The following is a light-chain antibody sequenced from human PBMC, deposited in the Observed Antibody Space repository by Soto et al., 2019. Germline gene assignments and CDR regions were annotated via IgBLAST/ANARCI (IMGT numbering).Light chain of an antibody. CDR1: QSISSF. Sequence: DIQMTQSPSSLSASVGDRITITCQAGQSISSFLNWYQQKPGKAPKLLIYSASSLQSGVPTRFSGSGSGTDFTLTISSLQPEDFATYYCQQSYSSPPITFGQGTRLEIK. J-gene: IGKJ5*01. V-gene: IGKV1-39*01. CDR3: QQSYSSPPIT. CDR2: SAS.